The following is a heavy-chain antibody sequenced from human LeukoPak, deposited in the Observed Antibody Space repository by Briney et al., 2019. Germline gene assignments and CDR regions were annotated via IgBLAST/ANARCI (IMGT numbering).Heavy chain of an antibody. CDR3: ARREVPWFGELLGYYYGMDV. CDR2: INHSGST. CDR1: GGSFSGYY. D-gene: IGHD3-10*01. V-gene: IGHV4-34*01. Sequence: SETLSLTCAVYGGSFSGYYWSWIRQPPGKGLEWIGEINHSGSTNYNPSLKSRVTISVDTSKNQFSLKLSSVTAADTAVYYCARREVPWFGELLGYYYGMDVWGQGTTVTVSS. J-gene: IGHJ6*02.